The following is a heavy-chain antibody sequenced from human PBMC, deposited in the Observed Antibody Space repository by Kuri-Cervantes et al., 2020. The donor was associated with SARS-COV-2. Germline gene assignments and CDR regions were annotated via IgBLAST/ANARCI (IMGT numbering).Heavy chain of an antibody. CDR1: GVPVTGGTYS. J-gene: IGHJ4*02. CDR3: ASALAYYSDSSGFTYYFDY. V-gene: IGHV4-61*09. Sequence: SETLSLTCAVSGVPVTGGTYSWAWIRQPAGKGLEWIGDMNTSGSANYNPSLRSRFPISVDTSKNQFSLKLTSVTAADTAVYYCASALAYYSDSSGFTYYFDYWGQGTQVTVSS. CDR2: MNTSGSA. D-gene: IGHD3-22*01.